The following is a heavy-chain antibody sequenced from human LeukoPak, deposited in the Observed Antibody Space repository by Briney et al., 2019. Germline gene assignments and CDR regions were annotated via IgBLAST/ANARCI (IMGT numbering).Heavy chain of an antibody. CDR2: TWYDGSNK. CDR1: GITFNA. D-gene: IGHD4-17*01. Sequence: GGSLRLSCAASGITFNAIHWVRQAPGKGLEWVALTWYDGSNKYYADSVKGRFTISRDNSKNTLYLQMNSLRAEDTAVYYCARAWVTTEYYFDYWGQGTLVTVSS. CDR3: ARAWVTTEYYFDY. V-gene: IGHV3-33*01. J-gene: IGHJ4*02.